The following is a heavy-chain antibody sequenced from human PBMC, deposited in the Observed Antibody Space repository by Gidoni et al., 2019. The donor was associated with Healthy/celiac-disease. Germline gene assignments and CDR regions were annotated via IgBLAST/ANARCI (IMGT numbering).Heavy chain of an antibody. CDR2: IWYDGSNK. Sequence: QVQLVASGGGVVQPGGSRRRSCAASGFTFRSSGRHWVRQAPGKGLEWVAVIWYDGSNKYYADSLSGRFTISRDNSKNTLYLQMNSLRAEDTAVYYCARVGSYYDSSGYFAIDYWGQGTLVTVSS. CDR3: ARVGSYYDSSGYFAIDY. D-gene: IGHD3-22*01. J-gene: IGHJ4*02. CDR1: GFTFRSSG. V-gene: IGHV3-33*01.